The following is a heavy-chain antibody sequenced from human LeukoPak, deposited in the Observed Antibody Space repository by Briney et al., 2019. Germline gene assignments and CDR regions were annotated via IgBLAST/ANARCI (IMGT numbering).Heavy chain of an antibody. CDR2: IIPLLGIA. J-gene: IGHJ4*02. CDR1: GGTFSSYT. CDR3: ARNTMGSVVVPAAIGTFDY. Sequence: SVKVSCKASGGTFSSYTISWVRQAPGQGLEWMGRIIPLLGIANYAQKFQGRVTITADKSTSTAYMERSSLRSEDTAVYYCARNTMGSVVVPAAIGTFDYWGQGTLVTVSS. V-gene: IGHV1-69*02. D-gene: IGHD2-2*01.